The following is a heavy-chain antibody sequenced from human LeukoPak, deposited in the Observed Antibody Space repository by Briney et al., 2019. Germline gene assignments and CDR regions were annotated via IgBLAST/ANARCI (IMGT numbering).Heavy chain of an antibody. D-gene: IGHD6-13*01. CDR2: ISSSSSTI. CDR3: ARDRTLRYSSSWYGHNWFDP. CDR1: GFTFSDYY. J-gene: IGHJ5*02. V-gene: IGHV3-11*04. Sequence: GGSLRLSCAASGFTFSDYYMSWIRQAPGKGLEWVSYISSSSSTIYYADSVKGRFTISRDNAKNSLYLQMNSLRAEDTAVYYCARDRTLRYSSSWYGHNWFDPWGQGTLVTVSS.